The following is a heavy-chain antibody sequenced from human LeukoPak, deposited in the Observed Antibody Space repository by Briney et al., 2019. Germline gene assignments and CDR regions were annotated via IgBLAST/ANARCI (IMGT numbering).Heavy chain of an antibody. J-gene: IGHJ4*02. CDR2: ISSSGSTI. CDR1: GFTFSSYE. Sequence: GGSLRLSCAASGFTFSSYEMNWVRQAPGKGLEWVSYISSSGSTIYYADSVKGRFTISRDNSKNTLYLQMNSLRAEDTAVYYCARGFDRIWGSYRYTAEYWGQGTLVTVSS. CDR3: ARGFDRIWGSYRYTAEY. V-gene: IGHV3-48*03. D-gene: IGHD3-16*02.